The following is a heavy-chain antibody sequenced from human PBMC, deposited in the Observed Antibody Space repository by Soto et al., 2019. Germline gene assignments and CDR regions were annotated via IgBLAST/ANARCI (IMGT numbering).Heavy chain of an antibody. CDR2: INPSGGST. CDR1: GYTFTSYY. V-gene: IGHV1-46*01. D-gene: IGHD5-12*01. Sequence: ASVKVSCKASGYTFTSYYIPWVRQAPGQGREGMGLINPSGGSTNHPQKFQGRGTMTRGTSPSTVYTDPSSPGSEDNGGYYCARDAQIGQGYSAYDTYGGQGTLVTVSS. CDR3: ARDAQIGQGYSAYDTY. J-gene: IGHJ4*02.